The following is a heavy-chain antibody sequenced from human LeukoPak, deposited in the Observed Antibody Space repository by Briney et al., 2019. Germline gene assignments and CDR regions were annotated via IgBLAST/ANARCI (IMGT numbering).Heavy chain of an antibody. Sequence: GASLQISCKTSGSIFTTYWIGWVRPIPGKGLEWMGIICPGDSDTRYSPSFQGQVTISADKSINTAYLQWSSLKASDTAMYYCARHNGYNFDNWFDRWGQGTLVTVSS. V-gene: IGHV5-51*01. J-gene: IGHJ5*02. CDR1: GSIFTTYW. CDR3: ARHNGYNFDNWFDR. CDR2: ICPGDSDT. D-gene: IGHD5-24*01.